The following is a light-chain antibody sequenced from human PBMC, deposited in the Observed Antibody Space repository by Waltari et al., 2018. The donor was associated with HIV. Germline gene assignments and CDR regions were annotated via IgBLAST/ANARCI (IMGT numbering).Light chain of an antibody. Sequence: QAVVTQEPSLTVSPGGTVPLTCASTTGAVTRGHCPYWFPRRPGQAPKPLIYDTTNRHSWTPARFSGSLLGGKAALTLSGAQFEDEADYFCLLSFNGVVVFGGGTTLTVL. V-gene: IGLV7-46*01. CDR3: LLSFNGVVV. J-gene: IGLJ2*01. CDR2: DTT. CDR1: TGAVTRGHC.